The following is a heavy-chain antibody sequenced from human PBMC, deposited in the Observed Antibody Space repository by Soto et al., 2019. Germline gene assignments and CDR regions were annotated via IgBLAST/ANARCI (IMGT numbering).Heavy chain of an antibody. CDR2: ISRDGSKT. CDR1: GFTFSSYV. V-gene: IGHV3-30-3*01. D-gene: IGHD3-10*01. J-gene: IGHJ4*02. CDR3: ARDDEGGSDCDLGY. Sequence: QVQLVESGGGVVQPGRSLTLSCAASGFTFSSYVIHWVRQTPDKGLEWVAFISRDGSKTYYADSVKGRFTISRDNSKNTLYLEMNRLRAEDTAVYYCARDDEGGSDCDLGYWGQGTLVTVSS.